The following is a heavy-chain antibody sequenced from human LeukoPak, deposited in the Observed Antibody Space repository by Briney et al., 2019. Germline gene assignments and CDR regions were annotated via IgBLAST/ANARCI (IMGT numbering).Heavy chain of an antibody. CDR3: ARGIGGPIPAAIRGAYYYMDV. D-gene: IGHD2-2*01. V-gene: IGHV3-33*01. CDR1: GFTFSSYG. CDR2: IWYDGSDK. Sequence: GGSLRLSCAASGFTFSSYGVHWVRQAPGKGLEWVAVIWYDGSDKYYTDSVKGRFTLSRDNSKNTLYLQMNSLRAEDTAVYDCARGIGGPIPAAIRGAYYYMDVWGKGTTVTVSS. J-gene: IGHJ6*03.